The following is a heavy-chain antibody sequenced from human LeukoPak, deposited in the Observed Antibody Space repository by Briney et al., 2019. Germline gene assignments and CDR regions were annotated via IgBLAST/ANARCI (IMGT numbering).Heavy chain of an antibody. Sequence: SETLSLTCAVYGGSFSGYYWSWIRQPPGKGLEWIGEINHSGSTNYNPSLKSRVTISVDTSKNQFSLKLSSVTAADTAVYYCARGLGYSYGYFGYWGQGTLVTVSS. V-gene: IGHV4-34*01. D-gene: IGHD5-18*01. CDR3: ARGLGYSYGYFGY. J-gene: IGHJ4*02. CDR2: INHSGST. CDR1: GGSFSGYY.